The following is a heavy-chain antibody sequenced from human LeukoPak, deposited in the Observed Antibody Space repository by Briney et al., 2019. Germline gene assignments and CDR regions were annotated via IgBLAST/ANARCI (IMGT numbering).Heavy chain of an antibody. CDR2: ISSSTSTI. D-gene: IGHD6-6*01. V-gene: IGHV3-48*01. Sequence: GGSLRLSCAASGFTFSVYGMNWVRQAPGKGLEWIAYISSSTSTINYADSVKGRFTISRDNANDSLFPQMNSLRVDDTAIYYCARRPPTGAALDHWGQGTLVTVSS. CDR3: ARRPPTGAALDH. J-gene: IGHJ5*02. CDR1: GFTFSVYG.